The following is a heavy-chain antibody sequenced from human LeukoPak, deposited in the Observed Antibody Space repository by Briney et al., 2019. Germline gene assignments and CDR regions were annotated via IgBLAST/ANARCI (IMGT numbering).Heavy chain of an antibody. CDR3: ARGRILGSSPLGY. Sequence: SETLSLTRAVYGGSFSGYYWNWVRQPPGKGLEWIGEINHSGSTNYNPSLKSRVTISVDTSKNQFSLKLNSVTAADTAVYYCARGRILGSSPLGYWGQGTLVTVSS. J-gene: IGHJ4*02. CDR2: INHSGST. D-gene: IGHD6-19*01. V-gene: IGHV4-34*01. CDR1: GGSFSGYY.